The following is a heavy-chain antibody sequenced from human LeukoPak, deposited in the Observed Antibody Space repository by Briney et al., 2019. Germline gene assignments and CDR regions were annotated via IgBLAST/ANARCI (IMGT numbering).Heavy chain of an antibody. CDR2: FYASGTT. D-gene: IGHD3-10*01. Sequence: SETLSLICTVSGGSIVSHYWNWIRQPAGRGLEWIGRFYASGTTNTSPSLKSRVTMSVDTSKNQFSLKLSSVTAADTAVYYCARGRYIDSGRHIDSGSYNVFDHWGQGTLVTVSS. CDR3: ARGRYIDSGRHIDSGSYNVFDH. J-gene: IGHJ4*02. CDR1: GGSIVSHY. V-gene: IGHV4-4*07.